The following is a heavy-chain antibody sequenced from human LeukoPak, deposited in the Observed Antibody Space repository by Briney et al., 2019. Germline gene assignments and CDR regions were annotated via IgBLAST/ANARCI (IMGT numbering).Heavy chain of an antibody. CDR3: ARAVVLAAAGRRDNWFDP. J-gene: IGHJ5*02. CDR2: IYYSGST. Sequence: SETLSLTCTVSGVSISSYYWSWIRQPPGKGLEWIGYIYYSGSTSYNPSLKSRVTISVDTSKNQFSLKLSSVTAADTAVYYCARAVVLAAAGRRDNWFDPWGQGTLVTVSS. CDR1: GVSISSYY. D-gene: IGHD6-13*01. V-gene: IGHV4-59*01.